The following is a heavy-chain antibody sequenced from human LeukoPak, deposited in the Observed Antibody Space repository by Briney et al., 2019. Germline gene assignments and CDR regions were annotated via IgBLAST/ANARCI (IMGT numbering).Heavy chain of an antibody. J-gene: IGHJ5*02. V-gene: IGHV4-34*01. CDR1: GGALSGYY. D-gene: IGHD6-13*01. Sequence: PSATLSLTYAIYGGALSGYYWSWIRDPPAKGLEWIVEINHSGSTNYNPSIKSRVTISVDTSKNQFSLNLTSVTAADTAVYYCARLYIGGYSRSTNYNWFDPWGQGTLVTVSS. CDR3: ARLYIGGYSRSTNYNWFDP. CDR2: INHSGST.